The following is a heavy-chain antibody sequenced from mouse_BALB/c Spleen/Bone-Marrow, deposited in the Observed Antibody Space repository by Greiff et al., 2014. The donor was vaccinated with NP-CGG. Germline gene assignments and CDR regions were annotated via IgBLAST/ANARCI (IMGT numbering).Heavy chain of an antibody. V-gene: IGHV1-9*01. CDR3: ARVGSTMITTAFAY. D-gene: IGHD2-4*01. Sequence: VQLQQSGAELMKPGASVKISCKATGYTFSRNWIEWVKQRPGNGLEWIGEILPGSGSTNYNEKFKGKATFTADTSSNTANMQLSSLTSEDSGVYYCARVGSTMITTAFAYWGQGTLVTVSA. J-gene: IGHJ3*01. CDR1: GYTFSRNW. CDR2: ILPGSGST.